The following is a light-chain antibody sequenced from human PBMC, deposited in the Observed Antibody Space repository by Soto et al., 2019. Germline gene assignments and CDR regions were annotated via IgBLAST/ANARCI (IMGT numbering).Light chain of an antibody. J-gene: IGKJ1*01. CDR3: QQYNNWT. CDR1: QNVGSN. CDR2: DAS. Sequence: EIVMTQSPGTLSVSPGERATLSCRASQNVGSNLAWYQQKPGQAPRLLIYDASTRATGIPARFSGSGSGTEFTLTISSLQSEDFAVYYCQQYNNWTFGQGTKVEIK. V-gene: IGKV3-15*01.